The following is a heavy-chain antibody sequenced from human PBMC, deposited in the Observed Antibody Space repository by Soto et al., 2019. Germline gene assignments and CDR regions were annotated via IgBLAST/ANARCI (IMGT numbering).Heavy chain of an antibody. CDR3: ARGVWFGELFWFDP. J-gene: IGHJ5*02. CDR1: GYTFTSYA. CDR2: INAGNGNT. Sequence: ASVKVSCKASGYTFTSYAMHWVRQAPGQRLEWMGWINAGNGNTKYSQKFQGRVTITRDTSASTAYMELSSLRSEDTAVYYCARGVWFGELFWFDPWGQGXLVTVYS. V-gene: IGHV1-3*01. D-gene: IGHD3-10*01.